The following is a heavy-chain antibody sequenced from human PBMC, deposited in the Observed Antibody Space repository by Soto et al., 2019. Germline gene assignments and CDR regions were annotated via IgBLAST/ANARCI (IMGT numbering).Heavy chain of an antibody. CDR1: GYSFTSYW. CDR2: IDPSDSYT. CDR3: ARHGCSSTSCYSVFGYYYYGMDV. D-gene: IGHD2-2*02. Sequence: GESRKISGNGSGYSFTSYWISWVRQMPGKGLEWMGRIDPSDSYTNYSPSFQGHVTISAKKSISTAYLQWSSLKASDTAMYYCARHGCSSTSCYSVFGYYYYGMDVWGQGPTVTVSS. V-gene: IGHV5-10-1*01. J-gene: IGHJ6*02.